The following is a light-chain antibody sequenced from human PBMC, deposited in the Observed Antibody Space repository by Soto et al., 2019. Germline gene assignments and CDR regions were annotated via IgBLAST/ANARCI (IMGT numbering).Light chain of an antibody. J-gene: IGLJ3*02. CDR3: ISYTTSSTWV. CDR1: SSDVGAYNY. Sequence: QSALTQPASVSGSPGQSITISCTGTSSDVGAYNYVSWYQQHPGRAPKLIIYEVTSRPSGVSNRFSGSKSGNTASLTISGLQAEDEADYYCISYTTSSTWVFGGGTKVTVL. CDR2: EVT. V-gene: IGLV2-14*01.